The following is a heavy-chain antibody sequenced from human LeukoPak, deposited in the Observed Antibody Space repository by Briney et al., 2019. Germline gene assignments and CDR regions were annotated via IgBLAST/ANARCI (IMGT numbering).Heavy chain of an antibody. CDR1: GGSFSGYY. J-gene: IGHJ4*02. CDR2: INHSGST. CDR3: ASRLPGRGYSYGSALDY. V-gene: IGHV4-34*01. D-gene: IGHD5-18*01. Sequence: PSETLSLTCAVYGGSFSGYYWSWLRQPPGKGLEWIGEINHSGSTNYNPSLKSRVTISVDTSKNQFSLKLSSVTAADTAVYYCASRLPGRGYSYGSALDYWGQGTLVTVSS.